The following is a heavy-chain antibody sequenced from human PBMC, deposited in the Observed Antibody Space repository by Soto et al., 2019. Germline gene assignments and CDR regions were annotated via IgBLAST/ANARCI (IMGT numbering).Heavy chain of an antibody. V-gene: IGHV3-74*01. CDR1: GLTCSSYW. CDR2: INSDGSST. D-gene: IGHD4-17*01. CDR3: ALSHTVTTDY. J-gene: IGHJ4*02. Sequence: EVQLVESGGGLVQPGGSLRLSCAASGLTCSSYWMHWVRQAPGKGLVWVSRINSDGSSTSYADSVKGRFTISRDNAKNTMYLQMNSLRAEDTAVYYCALSHTVTTDYWGQGTLVTVSS.